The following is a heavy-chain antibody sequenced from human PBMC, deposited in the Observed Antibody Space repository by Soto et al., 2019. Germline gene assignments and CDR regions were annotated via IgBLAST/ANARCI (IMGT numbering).Heavy chain of an antibody. Sequence: EVQLVESGGGLVQPGESLRLSCAVSGFTFSNYSINWVRQAPGKGLEWLSYISNNSSVKYYADSVKGRFTISRDNAKNSQYIQITRRSDNDTAVYYCARVWDAECSKVVCAGPSLTYWGRGTLFPVSP. V-gene: IGHV3-48*02. CDR2: ISNNSSVK. CDR1: GFTFSNYS. D-gene: IGHD2-8*01. CDR3: ARVWDAECSKVVCAGPSLTY. J-gene: IGHJ4*02.